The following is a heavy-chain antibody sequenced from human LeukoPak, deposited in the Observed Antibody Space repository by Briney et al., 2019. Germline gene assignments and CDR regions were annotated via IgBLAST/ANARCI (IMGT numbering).Heavy chain of an antibody. CDR3: TREKCSGGSCLMGIDY. D-gene: IGHD2-15*01. V-gene: IGHV3-64*01. CDR2: INSEGYST. Sequence: GGSLRLSCAVSGFTFSRYPMHWVRQAPGKGLEYVSAINSEGYSTYYVNSVRGRFTISRDNSKNTLYLQMGSLRPEDMAVYYCTREKCSGGSCLMGIDYWGQGTLVTVSS. CDR1: GFTFSRYP. J-gene: IGHJ4*02.